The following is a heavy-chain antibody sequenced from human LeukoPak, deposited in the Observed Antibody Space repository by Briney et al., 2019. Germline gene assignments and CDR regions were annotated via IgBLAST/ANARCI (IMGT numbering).Heavy chain of an antibody. CDR1: GGSFSGYY. CDR3: ARDRGHWNRGLFDY. J-gene: IGHJ4*02. V-gene: IGHV4-59*12. D-gene: IGHD1-1*01. Sequence: PSETLSLTCAVYGGSFSGYYWSWIRQPPGKGLEWIGYIYYSGSTYYNPSLKSRVTISIDTSKNQFSLKVSSVTAADTAVYYCARDRGHWNRGLFDYWGQGTLVTVSS. CDR2: IYYSGST.